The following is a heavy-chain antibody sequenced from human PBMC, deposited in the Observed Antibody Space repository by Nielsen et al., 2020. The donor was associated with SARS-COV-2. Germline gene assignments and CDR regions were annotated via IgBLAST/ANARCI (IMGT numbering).Heavy chain of an antibody. CDR3: ARMGWATVTTGSYYYYGMDV. CDR1: GYTFTSYA. CDR2: INAANGNT. V-gene: IGHV1-3*01. Sequence: ASVKVSCKASGYTFTSYAMHWVRQAPGQSLEWMGWINAANGNTKYSQKFQGRVTITRDTSASTAYMELSSLRSEDTAVYYCARMGWATVTTGSYYYYGMDVWGQGTTVTVSS. J-gene: IGHJ6*02. D-gene: IGHD4-11*01.